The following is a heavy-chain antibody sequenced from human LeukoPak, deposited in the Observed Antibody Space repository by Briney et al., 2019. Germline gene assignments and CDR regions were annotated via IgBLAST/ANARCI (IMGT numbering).Heavy chain of an antibody. V-gene: IGHV3-23*01. D-gene: IGHD2-8*02. CDR2: ISGSDEST. CDR1: GFTFSNYG. Sequence: GGSLRLSCAASGFTFSNYGMSWVRQAPGKGLEWVSAISGSDESTYYADSVEGRFTISRDDSKNTLYLQMNSLRAEDTAQYHCARYCTGASCWHRVDYWGQGTLVTVSS. CDR3: ARYCTGASCWHRVDY. J-gene: IGHJ4*02.